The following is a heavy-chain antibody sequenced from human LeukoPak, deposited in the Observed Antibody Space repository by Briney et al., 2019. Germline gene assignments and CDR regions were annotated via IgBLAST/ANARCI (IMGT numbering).Heavy chain of an antibody. D-gene: IGHD2-15*01. V-gene: IGHV1-24*01. CDR3: ATGSPVVAATLDAFDI. J-gene: IGHJ3*02. CDR1: GYTLTELS. Sequence: ASVKVSCKVSGYTLTELSMHWVRQAPGKGLEWMGGFDPGDGETIYAQKFQGRVTMTEDTSTDTAYMELSSLRSEDTAVYYCATGSPVVAATLDAFDIWGQGTMVTVSS. CDR2: FDPGDGET.